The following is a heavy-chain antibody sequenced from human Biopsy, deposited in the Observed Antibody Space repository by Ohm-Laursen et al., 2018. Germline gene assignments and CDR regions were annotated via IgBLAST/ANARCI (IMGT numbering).Heavy chain of an antibody. D-gene: IGHD5-24*01. V-gene: IGHV4-59*12. Sequence: SQTLSLTCIVSGGSLSGYYWSWIRQAPGKALEWIGYIYFTGRTSYNPSLKSRVTMSVNTSKKQFSLRLSSVTAADTAVYYCASAGYNPDWNFDLWGRGTRVTVSS. CDR2: IYFTGRT. CDR1: GGSLSGYY. CDR3: ASAGYNPDWNFDL. J-gene: IGHJ2*01.